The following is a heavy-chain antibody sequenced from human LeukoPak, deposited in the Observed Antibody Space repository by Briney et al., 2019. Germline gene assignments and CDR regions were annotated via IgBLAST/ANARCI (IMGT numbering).Heavy chain of an antibody. CDR1: GFSFSTFA. J-gene: IGHJ3*01. CDR2: ISSDGSNK. CDR3: ANEYSKGDV. V-gene: IGHV3-30-3*02. Sequence: PGGSLRLSCAASGFSFSTFAMHWARQAPGKGLEWVAVISSDGSNKYTADSVKGRFTISRDNSKNTLYLQMNSLRAEDAAVYYCANEYSKGDVWGQGTMVTVSS. D-gene: IGHD4-11*01.